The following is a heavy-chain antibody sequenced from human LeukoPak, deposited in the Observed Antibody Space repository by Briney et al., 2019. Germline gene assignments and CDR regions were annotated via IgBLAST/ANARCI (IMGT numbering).Heavy chain of an antibody. CDR1: GGSISSSSYY. V-gene: IGHV4-39*07. CDR3: ARGQTGGSGNGDYFDY. Sequence: SETLSLTCTVSGGSISSSSYYWGWIRQPPGKGLEWIGEINHSGSTNYNPSLKSRVTISVDTSKNQFSLKLSSVTAADMAVYYCARGQTGGSGNGDYFDYWGQGTLVTVSS. J-gene: IGHJ4*02. CDR2: INHSGST. D-gene: IGHD1-14*01.